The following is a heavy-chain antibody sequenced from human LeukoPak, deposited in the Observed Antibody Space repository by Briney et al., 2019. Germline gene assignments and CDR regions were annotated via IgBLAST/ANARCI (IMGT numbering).Heavy chain of an antibody. CDR2: ISGSGSNT. D-gene: IGHD2-2*01. CDR1: GFAFSSYG. J-gene: IGHJ3*02. V-gene: IGHV3-23*01. CDR3: AKDLRTLSGFDM. Sequence: PGGSLRLSCVVSGFAFSSYGMSWVRQAPGKGLEWVSGISGSGSNTYYTDSVQGRFTISRDNTQKTLNLQIISPRAQETALYSFAKDLRTLSGFDMWGQGTMVTVSA.